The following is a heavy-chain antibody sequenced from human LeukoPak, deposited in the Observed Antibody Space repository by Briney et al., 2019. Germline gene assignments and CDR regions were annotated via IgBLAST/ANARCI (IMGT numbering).Heavy chain of an antibody. CDR1: GGSISSSSYY. CDR3: ASFSSSWYYFDY. CDR2: IYYSGST. D-gene: IGHD6-13*01. J-gene: IGHJ4*02. Sequence: SETLSLTCTVSGGSISSSSYYWGWIRQPPGKGLEWIGSIYYSGSTYYNPSLKSRVTISVDTSKNQFSLKLSSVTAADTAVYYCASFSSSWYYFDYWGQGTLVTVSS. V-gene: IGHV4-39*07.